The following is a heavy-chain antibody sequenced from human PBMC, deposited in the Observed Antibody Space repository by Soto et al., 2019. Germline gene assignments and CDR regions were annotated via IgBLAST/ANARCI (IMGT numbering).Heavy chain of an antibody. CDR2: IDWDDDK. D-gene: IGHD1-1*01. CDR3: AGGGYRRLDY. Sequence: SGPTLVNPTQTLTLTCTFSGFSLSTSGMCVSWIRQPPGKALEWLARIDWDDDKYYSTSLNTRLTISKDTSKNQVVLTLTNMDHLDIATYCCAGGGYRRLDYWGHGTLVTVSS. CDR1: GFSLSTSGMC. V-gene: IGHV2-70*11. J-gene: IGHJ4*01.